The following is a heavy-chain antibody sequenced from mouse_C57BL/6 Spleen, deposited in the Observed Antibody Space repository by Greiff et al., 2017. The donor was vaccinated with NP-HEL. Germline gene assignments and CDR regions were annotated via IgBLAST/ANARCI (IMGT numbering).Heavy chain of an antibody. CDR1: GFTFSNYW. CDR2: IRLKSDNYAT. Sequence: EVKLLESGGGLVQPGGSLKLSCVASGFTFSNYWMNWVRQSPEKGLEWVAQIRLKSDNYATHYAESVKGRFTISRDDSKSSVYLQMNNLRAEDTGIYYCTGDSPPVWGTGTTVTVSS. CDR3: TGDSPPV. J-gene: IGHJ1*03. V-gene: IGHV6-3*01. D-gene: IGHD2-12*01.